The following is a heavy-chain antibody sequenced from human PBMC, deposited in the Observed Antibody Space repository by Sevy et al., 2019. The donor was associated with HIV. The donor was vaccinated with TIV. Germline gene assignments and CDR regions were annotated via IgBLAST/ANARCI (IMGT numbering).Heavy chain of an antibody. J-gene: IGHJ3*02. D-gene: IGHD4-17*01. V-gene: IGHV3-30-3*01. Sequence: GGSLRLSCEASGFAFRDSAIHWVRQSPGKGLEWVALISHGGSYEYYVDSVKGRFTVSSDSSKNILYLQMDSLRAEDTAVYYCARMVSGGLRWELIKENAFDIWGQGTAVTVSS. CDR1: GFAFRDSA. CDR3: ARMVSGGLRWELIKENAFDI. CDR2: ISHGGSYE.